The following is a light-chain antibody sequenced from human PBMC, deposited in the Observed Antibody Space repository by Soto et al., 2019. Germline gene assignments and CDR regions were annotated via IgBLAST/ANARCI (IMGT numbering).Light chain of an antibody. CDR3: VAWDDSLNGYVV. CDR1: SSNIGSNT. CDR2: SNN. V-gene: IGLV1-44*01. Sequence: QLVLTQPPSASGTPGQRVTLSCSGSSSNIGSNTVNWYQQLPGTAPKLVIYSNNQRPSGVPDRFSGSKSGTSASLAISGLQFEDEAEYYCVAWDDSLNGYVVFGGGTMLTVL. J-gene: IGLJ2*01.